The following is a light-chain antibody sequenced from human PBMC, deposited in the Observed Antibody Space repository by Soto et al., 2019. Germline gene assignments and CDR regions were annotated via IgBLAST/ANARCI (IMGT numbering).Light chain of an antibody. J-gene: IGLJ2*01. V-gene: IGLV1-44*01. CDR2: SNN. Sequence: QSVLTQPPSASGTPGQRVTISCSGSSSNIGSNTVNWYQQLPGTAPKLLIYSNNHPPSGVPDRFSGSKSGTSASLSSSGLQPEDEADYYCAAWEDNLNEVVFGGGTKLTVL. CDR1: SSNIGSNT. CDR3: AAWEDNLNEVV.